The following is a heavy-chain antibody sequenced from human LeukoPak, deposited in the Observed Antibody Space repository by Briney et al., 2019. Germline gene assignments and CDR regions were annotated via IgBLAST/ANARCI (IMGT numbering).Heavy chain of an antibody. J-gene: IGHJ4*02. Sequence: SETLSLTCTVSGGSISSYYWSWIRQPPGKGPEWIGYIYYSGSTNYNPSLKSRVTISVDTSKNQFSLKLSSVTAADTAVYYCARHAPSIAAAIYYFDYWGQGTLVTVSS. V-gene: IGHV4-59*08. D-gene: IGHD6-13*01. CDR3: ARHAPSIAAAIYYFDY. CDR1: GGSISSYY. CDR2: IYYSGST.